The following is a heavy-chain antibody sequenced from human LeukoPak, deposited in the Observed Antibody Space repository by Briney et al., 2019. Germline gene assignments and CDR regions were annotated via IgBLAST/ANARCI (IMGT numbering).Heavy chain of an antibody. CDR1: GFTFSDYY. Sequence: GGSLRLSCAASGFTFSDYYMICIRQAPGKGLEWVSYISPSGITTYYTDSVKGRFTISRDNAKNSLSLQINSLRVDDTALYYCARAYTGSFSGTLQYWGRGTLVTVSS. CDR2: ISPSGITT. D-gene: IGHD1-26*01. V-gene: IGHV3-11*04. J-gene: IGHJ4*02. CDR3: ARAYTGSFSGTLQY.